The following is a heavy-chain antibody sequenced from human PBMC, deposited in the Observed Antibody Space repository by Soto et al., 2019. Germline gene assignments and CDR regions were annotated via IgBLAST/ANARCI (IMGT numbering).Heavy chain of an antibody. CDR3: ARDKDYSNYYDY. J-gene: IGHJ4*02. V-gene: IGHV1-18*01. CDR2: ISAYNGNT. CDR1: GYTFTSYG. D-gene: IGHD4-4*01. Sequence: RASVKVSCKASGYTFTSYGISWLRQAPGQGLEWMGWISAYNGNTNYAQKLQGRVTMTTDTSTSTAYMELRSLRSDDTAVYYCARDKDYSNYYDYWGQGPLVTVSS.